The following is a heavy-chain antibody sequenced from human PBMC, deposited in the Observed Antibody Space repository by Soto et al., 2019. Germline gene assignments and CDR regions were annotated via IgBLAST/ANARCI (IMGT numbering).Heavy chain of an antibody. CDR1: GDSVSSNTAA. V-gene: IGHV6-1*01. D-gene: IGHD6-19*01. J-gene: IGHJ4*02. CDR2: TYYRSNWRH. CDR3: ARGVAGSGFDL. Sequence: SRTLSLTCAMSGDSVSSNTAAWNWIRSSPSRGLEWLGRTYYRSNWRHDYAVSVKSRITVNPDTSKNHSSLQLNSVTPDDTAVYYCARGVAGSGFDLWGQGTLVTVSS.